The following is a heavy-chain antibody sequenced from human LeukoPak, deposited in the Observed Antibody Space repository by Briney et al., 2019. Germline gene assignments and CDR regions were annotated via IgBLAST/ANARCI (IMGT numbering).Heavy chain of an antibody. CDR3: AVTYYYDSSGYYYSAFDI. CDR1: GGSISSYY. Sequence: SETLSLTCTVSGGSISSYYSSWIRQPAGKGLEWIGRIYTSGSTNYNPSLKSRVTMSVDTSKNQFSLKLSSVTAADTAVYYCAVTYYYDSSGYYYSAFDIWGQGTMVTVSS. V-gene: IGHV4-4*07. J-gene: IGHJ3*02. CDR2: IYTSGST. D-gene: IGHD3-22*01.